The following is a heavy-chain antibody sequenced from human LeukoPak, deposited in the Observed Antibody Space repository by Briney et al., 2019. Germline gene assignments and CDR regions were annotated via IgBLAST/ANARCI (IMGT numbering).Heavy chain of an antibody. CDR3: ARGVVVPAASIIPGDY. V-gene: IGHV3-33*01. CDR2: IWYDGSNK. D-gene: IGHD2-2*01. J-gene: IGHJ4*02. Sequence: PGGSLRLSCAASGFTFSSYGMHWVRQAPGKGLEWVAVIWYDGSNKYYADSVKGRFTISRDNSKNTLYLQMNSLRAEDTAVYYCARGVVVPAASIIPGDYWGQGTLVTVSS. CDR1: GFTFSSYG.